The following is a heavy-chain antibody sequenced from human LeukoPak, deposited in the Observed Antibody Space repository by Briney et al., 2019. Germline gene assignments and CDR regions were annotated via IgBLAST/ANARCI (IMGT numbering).Heavy chain of an antibody. Sequence: AVKVSCKASGGTFSSYAISWVRQASGQGLEWMGGIIPIFGTANYAQKFQGRVTITTDESTSTAYMELSSLRSEDTAVYYCASPPGYCSSTSCNGAFDIWGQGTMVTVSS. CDR3: ASPPGYCSSTSCNGAFDI. J-gene: IGHJ3*02. V-gene: IGHV1-69*05. D-gene: IGHD2-2*01. CDR2: IIPIFGTA. CDR1: GGTFSSYA.